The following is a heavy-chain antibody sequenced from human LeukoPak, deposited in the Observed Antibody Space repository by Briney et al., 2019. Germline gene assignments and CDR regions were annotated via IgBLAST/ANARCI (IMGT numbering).Heavy chain of an antibody. V-gene: IGHV4-34*01. CDR1: GGSFSGYY. CDR2: INHSGST. D-gene: IGHD3-22*01. Sequence: SETLSLTRAVYGGSFSGYYWSWIRQPPGKGLEWIGEINHSGSTNYNPSLKSRVTISVDTSKNQFSLKLSSVTAADTAVYYCARGRSSGYYPFKYYFDYWGQGTLVTVSS. CDR3: ARGRSSGYYPFKYYFDY. J-gene: IGHJ4*02.